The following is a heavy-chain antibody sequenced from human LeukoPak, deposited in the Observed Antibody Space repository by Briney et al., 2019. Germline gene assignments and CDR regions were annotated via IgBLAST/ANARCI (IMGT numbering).Heavy chain of an antibody. V-gene: IGHV3-23*01. CDR3: ARGGFGGRPIPMDV. D-gene: IGHD3-10*01. J-gene: IGHJ6*02. CDR2: ISGSGGST. CDR1: GFTFSSYG. Sequence: GGSLRLSCAASGFTFSSYGMSWVRQAPGKGLEWVSAISGSGGSTYYADSVKGRFTISRDNSKNTLYLQMNSLRAEDTAVYYCARGGFGGRPIPMDVWGQGTTVTVSS.